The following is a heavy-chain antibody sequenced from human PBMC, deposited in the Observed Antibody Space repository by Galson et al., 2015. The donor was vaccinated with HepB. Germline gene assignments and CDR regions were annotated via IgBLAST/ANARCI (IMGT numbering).Heavy chain of an antibody. D-gene: IGHD3-16*01. CDR1: GFTFGDYA. CDR3: TTSSGLLRGYY. Sequence: SLRLSCAASGFTFGDYAMSWVRQAPGKGLEWVGFIRSKAYGGTTEYAASVKGRFTISRDDSKSIAYLQMNSLKTEDTAVYYCTTSSGLLRGYYWGQGTLVTVSS. J-gene: IGHJ4*02. CDR2: IRSKAYGGTT. V-gene: IGHV3-49*04.